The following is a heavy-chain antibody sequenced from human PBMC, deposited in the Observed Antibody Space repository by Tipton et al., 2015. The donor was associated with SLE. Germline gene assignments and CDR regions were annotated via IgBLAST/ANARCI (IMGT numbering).Heavy chain of an antibody. V-gene: IGHV4-61*01. D-gene: IGHD3-3*01. CDR1: GGSISSSSHY. Sequence: TLSLTCTVSGGSISSSSHYWSWIRQPPGKGLEWIGYIYYSGSTNYNPSLKSRVTISVDTSKNQFSLKLSSVTAADTAVYYCARATIFGVAKRAFDIWGQGTIVTVSS. CDR2: IYYSGST. CDR3: ARATIFGVAKRAFDI. J-gene: IGHJ3*02.